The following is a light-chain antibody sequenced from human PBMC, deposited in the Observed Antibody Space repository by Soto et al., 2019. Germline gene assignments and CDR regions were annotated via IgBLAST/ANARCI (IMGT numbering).Light chain of an antibody. Sequence: DIQMTQSPSSLSASVGDRVTITCRASQAIYNYLAWYQQKPGKVPTLLISAASTLQSGVPSRFSGSGPGTDFTLTISSLQPEDVATYYCQKFSAVTTYGGGTKVEI. CDR1: QAIYNY. V-gene: IGKV1-27*01. CDR2: AAS. CDR3: QKFSAVTT. J-gene: IGKJ4*01.